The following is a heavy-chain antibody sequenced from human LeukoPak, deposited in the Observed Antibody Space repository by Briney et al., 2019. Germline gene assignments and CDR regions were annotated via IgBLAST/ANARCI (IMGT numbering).Heavy chain of an antibody. CDR1: GYTFTSYD. D-gene: IGHD7-27*01. V-gene: IGHV1-8*01. CDR3: ARGPPNWGYDY. Sequence: ASVKVSCKASGYTFTSYDFNWVRQATGQRPEWMGWMSPNSGDTGYAQEFQDRVTMTRNTSISTAYMELSSLRSDDMAVYYCARGPPNWGYDYWGPGTLVTVSS. CDR2: MSPNSGDT. J-gene: IGHJ4*02.